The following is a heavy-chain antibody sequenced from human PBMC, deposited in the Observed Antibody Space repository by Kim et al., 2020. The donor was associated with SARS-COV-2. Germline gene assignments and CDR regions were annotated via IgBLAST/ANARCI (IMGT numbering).Heavy chain of an antibody. CDR1: GGSFSGYY. CDR2: INHSGST. J-gene: IGHJ6*01. D-gene: IGHD1-1*01. CDR3: ARGRPRPNWNPPTATRSYG. V-gene: IGHV4-34*01. Sequence: SQTLSLTCAVYGGSFSGYYWSWIRQPPGKGLEWIGEINHSGSTNYNPSLKSRVTISVDTSKNQFSLKLSSVTAADTAVYYCARGRPRPNWNPPTATRSYG.